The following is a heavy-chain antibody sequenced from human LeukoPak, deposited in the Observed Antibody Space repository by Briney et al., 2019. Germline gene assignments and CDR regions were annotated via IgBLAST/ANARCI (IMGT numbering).Heavy chain of an antibody. CDR3: AHSVEYSESYRLPFDY. CDR2: IYWDNDK. D-gene: IGHD1-26*01. Sequence: ESGPTLVNPTQTLTLTCTFSGFSLSSSGVGVGWIRQPPGKALEWLALIYWDNDKRYSPSLKSRLTITKDTSKNQVVLTMTNMDPVDTATYYCAHSVEYSESYRLPFDYWGQGTLVTVSS. J-gene: IGHJ4*02. V-gene: IGHV2-5*02. CDR1: GFSLSSSGVG.